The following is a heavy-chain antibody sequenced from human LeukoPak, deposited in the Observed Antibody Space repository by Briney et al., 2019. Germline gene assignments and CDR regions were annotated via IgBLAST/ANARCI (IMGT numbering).Heavy chain of an antibody. V-gene: IGHV3-53*01. CDR1: GLTVSSSY. Sequence: PGGSLRLSSPASGLTVSSSYMSWVRQAPGKGLEWVSIIYNDGSTYYADSMKGRFTISRDNSKSTLYLQVNSLRAEDTAMYYCARNILFAFDSWGQGTMVTVSS. CDR2: IYNDGST. CDR3: ARNILFAFDS. J-gene: IGHJ3*02.